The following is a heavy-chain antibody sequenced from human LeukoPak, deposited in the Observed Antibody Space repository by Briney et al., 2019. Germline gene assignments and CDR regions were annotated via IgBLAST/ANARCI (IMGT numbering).Heavy chain of an antibody. V-gene: IGHV3-23*01. CDR2: ISGSGGST. CDR3: AKNPLNYYGSGSPSAFDY. CDR1: GFTFSSYA. D-gene: IGHD3-10*01. Sequence: GGSLRLSCAASGFTFSSYAMSWVRQAPGKGLGWVSAISGSGGSTYYADSVKGRFTISRDNSKNTLYLQMNSLRAEDTAVYYCAKNPLNYYGSGSPSAFDYWGQGTLVTVSS. J-gene: IGHJ4*02.